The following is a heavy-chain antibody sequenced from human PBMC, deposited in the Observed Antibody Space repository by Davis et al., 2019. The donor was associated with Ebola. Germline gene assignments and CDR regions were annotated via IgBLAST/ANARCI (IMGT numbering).Heavy chain of an antibody. D-gene: IGHD1-26*01. CDR2: ISGSGGSI. Sequence: GESLKISCAASGFTFNNYAMSWVRQAPGKGLEWVSLISGSGGSIFYADSVKGRFIISRDNSKNTLYLQMNSLRAEDTAVYYCAVRGIIVGATPYSFDYWGQGTLVTVSS. CDR3: AVRGIIVGATPYSFDY. V-gene: IGHV3-23*01. J-gene: IGHJ4*02. CDR1: GFTFNNYA.